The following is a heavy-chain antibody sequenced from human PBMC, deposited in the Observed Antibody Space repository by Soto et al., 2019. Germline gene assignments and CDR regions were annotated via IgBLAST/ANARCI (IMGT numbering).Heavy chain of an antibody. CDR3: ARTPPPNWNYAFSDDRSYDYGMDV. Sequence: QVQLVQSGAEVKKPGSSVKVSCKASGGTFSSYAISWVRQAPGQGLEWMGGIIPIFGTASYAQKFPARVTLTTDEYPTTDDMELRSLGAEDTAVYYSARTPPPNWNYAFSDDRSYDYGMDVWGRGTTVTVSS. D-gene: IGHD1-7*01. CDR2: IIPIFGTA. V-gene: IGHV1-69*01. J-gene: IGHJ6*02. CDR1: GGTFSSYA.